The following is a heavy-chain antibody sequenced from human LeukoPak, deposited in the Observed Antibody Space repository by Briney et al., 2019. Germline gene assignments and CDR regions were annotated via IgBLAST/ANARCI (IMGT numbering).Heavy chain of an antibody. J-gene: IGHJ4*02. Sequence: PETLSLTCTVSGGSISSSSYYWGWIRQPPGKGLEWIGSIYYSGSTYYNPSLKSRVTISVDTSKNQFSLKLSSVTAADTAVYYCASRAVAGTRLDYWGQGTLVTVSS. D-gene: IGHD6-19*01. CDR2: IYYSGST. CDR3: ASRAVAGTRLDY. V-gene: IGHV4-39*01. CDR1: GGSISSSSYY.